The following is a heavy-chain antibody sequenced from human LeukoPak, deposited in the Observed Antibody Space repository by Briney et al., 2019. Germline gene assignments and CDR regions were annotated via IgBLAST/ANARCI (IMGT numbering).Heavy chain of an antibody. D-gene: IGHD6-19*01. CDR2: ISSSSSSI. CDR3: ARTPPGGWYGSLEY. V-gene: IGHV3-21*01. Sequence: PGGSLRLSCAASGFTFSSYSINWVRQAPGKGLEWVSLISSSSSSIFYADSVKGRFTISRDSAKNSLYLQMNSLRGEDTAVYYCARTPPGGWYGSLEYWGQGTLVSVSS. CDR1: GFTFSSYS. J-gene: IGHJ4*02.